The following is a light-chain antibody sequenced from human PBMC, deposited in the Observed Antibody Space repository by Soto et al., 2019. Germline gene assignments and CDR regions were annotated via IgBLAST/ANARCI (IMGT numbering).Light chain of an antibody. Sequence: EIVLTQSPCTLSLYTGERATLSCRASQSVSSSYLAWYQQKPGQAPRLLIYGASSRATGIPDRFSGSGSGTDFTLTICRLEPEDFAVYYCQQYGSSPLTFGPGTKVDIK. CDR1: QSVSSSY. J-gene: IGKJ3*01. CDR3: QQYGSSPLT. CDR2: GAS. V-gene: IGKV3-20*01.